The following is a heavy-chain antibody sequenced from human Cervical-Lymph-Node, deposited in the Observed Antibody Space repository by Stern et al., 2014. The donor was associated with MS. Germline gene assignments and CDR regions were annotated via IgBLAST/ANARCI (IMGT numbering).Heavy chain of an antibody. J-gene: IGHJ4*02. Sequence: QLQLQESGPGLVKPSQTLSLTCSVSGGSITSGDAYWSWIRQPPGKGLEWIGDIYYSGNTYYKPSLKNRLILSVDTSKNQFSLKLISVTAADTAVYYCARDRSYYSFDYWGQGTLVTVSS. CDR3: ARDRSYYSFDY. CDR1: GGSITSGDAY. V-gene: IGHV4-30-4*01. CDR2: IYYSGNT. D-gene: IGHD3-22*01.